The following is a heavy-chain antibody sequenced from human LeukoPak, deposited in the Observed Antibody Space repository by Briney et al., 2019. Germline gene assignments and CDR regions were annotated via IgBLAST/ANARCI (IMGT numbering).Heavy chain of an antibody. V-gene: IGHV3-48*03. CDR2: ISSSGSTI. D-gene: IGHD6-13*01. Sequence: GGSLRLSCAASGFTFSSYEMNWVRQAPGKGLEWVSYISSSGSTIYYADSVKGRFTISRDNAKNSLYLQMNSLRAEDTAVYYCAREGSSSWYKTGGFDYWGQGTLVIVSS. J-gene: IGHJ4*02. CDR1: GFTFSSYE. CDR3: AREGSSSWYKTGGFDY.